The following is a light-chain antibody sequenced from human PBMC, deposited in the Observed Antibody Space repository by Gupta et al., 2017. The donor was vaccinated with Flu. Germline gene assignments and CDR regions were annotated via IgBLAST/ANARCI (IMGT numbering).Light chain of an antibody. V-gene: IGKV1-5*03. J-gene: IGKJ1*01. CDR1: QTINNW. Sequence: DIQMTQSPSTLSASVGDRVTITCRASQTINNWLAWYQQKSGKAPKLLIYKASSLESGVPSRFSGSGSGTEFTLTISSLQPDDFATYYCQQYNRYGTFGQGTKVEIK. CDR3: QQYNRYGT. CDR2: KAS.